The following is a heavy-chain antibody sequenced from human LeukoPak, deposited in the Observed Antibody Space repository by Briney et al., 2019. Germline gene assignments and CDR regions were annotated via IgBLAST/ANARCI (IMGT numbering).Heavy chain of an antibody. Sequence: ASVKVSCKASGYTFTGYYMHWVRQAPGQGLEWMGWINPNSGGTNYAQKFQGRVTMTRDTSISTAYMELSRLRSDDTAVYYCARWKDHIVVVTAMNGPHDYWGQGTLVTVSS. CDR1: GYTFTGYY. J-gene: IGHJ4*02. V-gene: IGHV1-2*02. CDR3: ARWKDHIVVVTAMNGPHDY. D-gene: IGHD2-21*02. CDR2: INPNSGGT.